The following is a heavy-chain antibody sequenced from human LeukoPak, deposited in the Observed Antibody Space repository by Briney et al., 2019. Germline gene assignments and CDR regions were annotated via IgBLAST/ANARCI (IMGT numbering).Heavy chain of an antibody. CDR2: ISSSGSTL. CDR3: ARYGQQLVSDY. J-gene: IGHJ4*02. Sequence: GGSLRLSCAASGFTFSNYEMYWVRQAPGKGLEWLSYISSSGSTLYYADSVKGRFTISRDNGKSSLYLQMNSLRAEDTAVYYCARYGQQLVSDYWGQGTLLTVSS. D-gene: IGHD6-13*01. CDR1: GFTFSNYE. V-gene: IGHV3-48*03.